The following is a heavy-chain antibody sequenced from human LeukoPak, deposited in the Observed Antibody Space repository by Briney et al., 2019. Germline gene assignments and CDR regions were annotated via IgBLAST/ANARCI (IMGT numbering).Heavy chain of an antibody. Sequence: GGSLRLSCAASGFTFSSHWMHWVRQALGKGLVWVSRIKGDGSSTSYAESVKGRFTISRDNAKNTLDLQMNNLRVENEAVYYCARESVTDISRQSDAFDIWGQGTMVTVS. D-gene: IGHD2-21*02. CDR2: IKGDGSST. CDR1: GFTFSSHW. CDR3: ARESVTDISRQSDAFDI. J-gene: IGHJ3*02. V-gene: IGHV3-74*01.